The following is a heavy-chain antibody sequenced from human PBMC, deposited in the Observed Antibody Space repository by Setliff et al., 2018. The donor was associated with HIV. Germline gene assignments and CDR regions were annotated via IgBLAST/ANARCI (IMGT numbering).Heavy chain of an antibody. CDR2: IKSKTDGGTT. CDR1: AGSISSDNW. Sequence: LTCAVSAGSISSDNWWTWVRQAPGKGLEWVGRIKSKTDGGTTDYAAPVKGRFTISRNDSKNTLYLQMNSLKTEDTAVYYCTRLRGYSYGLASYYYYYMDVWGKGTTVTVSS. CDR3: TRLRGYSYGLASYYYYYMDV. J-gene: IGHJ6*03. V-gene: IGHV3-15*01. D-gene: IGHD5-18*01.